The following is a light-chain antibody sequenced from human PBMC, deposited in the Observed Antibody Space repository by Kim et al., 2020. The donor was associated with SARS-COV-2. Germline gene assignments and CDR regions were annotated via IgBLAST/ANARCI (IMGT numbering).Light chain of an antibody. CDR1: TGTVTSRHY. Sequence: QAVVTQEPSLTVSPGGTVTLTCGSSTGTVTSRHYPYWFQQKPGQAPKTLIYDTSDRHSWTPARFSGSLLGDKAALILSGAQPEDETDYYCLLFYNGISVFGGGTQLTVL. CDR3: LLFYNGISV. V-gene: IGLV7-46*01. J-gene: IGLJ3*02. CDR2: DTS.